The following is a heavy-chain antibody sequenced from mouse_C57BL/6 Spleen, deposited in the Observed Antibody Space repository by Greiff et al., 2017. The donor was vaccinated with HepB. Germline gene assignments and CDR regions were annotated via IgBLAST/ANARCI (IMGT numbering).Heavy chain of an antibody. V-gene: IGHV1-82*01. Sequence: QVQLQQSGPELVKPGASVKISCKASGYAFSSSWMNWVKQRPGKGLEWIGRIYPGDGDTNYNGKFKGKATLTADKSSSTAYMQLSSLTSEDSAVYFCARGWDAMDYWGQGTSVTVSS. CDR1: GYAFSSSW. CDR3: ARGWDAMDY. J-gene: IGHJ4*01. CDR2: IYPGDGDT. D-gene: IGHD1-1*02.